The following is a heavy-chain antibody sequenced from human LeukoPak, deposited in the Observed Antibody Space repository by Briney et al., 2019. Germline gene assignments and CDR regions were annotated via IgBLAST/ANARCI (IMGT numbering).Heavy chain of an antibody. Sequence: GGSLRLSCAASGFTFSSYAMSWVRQAPGKGLEWVSSISVSGPSTYYADSVKGRFTISRDNSMNTLYLQMNSLRAEDTAIYYCAKDRKAFVVVAATHWGHGTLVTVSS. J-gene: IGHJ4*01. CDR1: GFTFSSYA. D-gene: IGHD2-21*02. V-gene: IGHV3-23*01. CDR3: AKDRKAFVVVAATH. CDR2: ISVSGPST.